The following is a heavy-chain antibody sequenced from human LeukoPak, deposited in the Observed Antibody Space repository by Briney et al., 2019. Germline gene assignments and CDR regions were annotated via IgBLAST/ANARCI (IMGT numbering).Heavy chain of an antibody. D-gene: IGHD4-17*01. CDR1: GGSISSYY. J-gene: IGHJ4*02. CDR2: ICYSGST. Sequence: SETLSLTCTVSGGSISSYYWSWIRQPPGKGLEWIGYICYSGSTNYNPSLKSRVTISVDTSKNQFSLELSSVTAADTAVYYCARSGGTTVFLPFGWGQGTLATVSS. CDR3: ARSGGTTVFLPFG. V-gene: IGHV4-59*01.